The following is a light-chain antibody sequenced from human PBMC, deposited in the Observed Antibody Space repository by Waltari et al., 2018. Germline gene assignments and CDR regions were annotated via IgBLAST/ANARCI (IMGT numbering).Light chain of an antibody. CDR1: QSLTKRY. Sequence: VLTQSPGTLYLSPGERATLSCRASQSLTKRYLAWYQQQPGHAPRLLIYGAYSRAAGIPDRFSGSWSGTDFTLTISRLEPEDFSVYYCQQYGSSVLYTFGQGTKLEIK. CDR2: GAY. CDR3: QQYGSSVLYT. V-gene: IGKV3-20*01. J-gene: IGKJ2*01.